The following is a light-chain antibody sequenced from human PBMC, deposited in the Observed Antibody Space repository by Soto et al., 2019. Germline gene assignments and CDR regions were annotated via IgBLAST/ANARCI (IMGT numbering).Light chain of an antibody. J-gene: IGLJ2*01. CDR2: DVS. CDR3: CSYAGSYTHVV. Sequence: QSVLTQPRSVSGSPGQSVTISCTGTSSDVGGYNCVSWYQQHPGKAPKLMIYDVSKRPSGVPDRFSGSKSGNTASLTISGLQGEDEADYYCCSYAGSYTHVVFGGGTKLTVL. CDR1: SSDVGGYNC. V-gene: IGLV2-11*01.